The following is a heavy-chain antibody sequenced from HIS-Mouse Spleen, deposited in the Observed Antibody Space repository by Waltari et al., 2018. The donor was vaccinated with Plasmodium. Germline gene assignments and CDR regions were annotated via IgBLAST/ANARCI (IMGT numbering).Heavy chain of an antibody. Sequence: EVQLVASGGGLFKPGGSLRLSCAASGSTFISYSMNWVRQAPGKGLEGVSSISSSSSYIYYADSVKGRFTISRDNAKNSLYLQMNSLRAEDTAVYYCARESSSSWYFDYWGQGTLVTVSS. CDR1: GSTFISYS. J-gene: IGHJ4*02. CDR3: ARESSSSWYFDY. D-gene: IGHD6-13*01. CDR2: ISSSSSYI. V-gene: IGHV3-21*01.